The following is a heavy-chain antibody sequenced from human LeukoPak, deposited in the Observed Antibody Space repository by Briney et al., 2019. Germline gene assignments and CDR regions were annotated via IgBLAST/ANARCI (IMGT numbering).Heavy chain of an antibody. CDR3: ASRSIAYCSSTSCYKAHYYYYGMDV. CDR2: INHSGST. Sequence: SETLSFTGAVYGGTFSGYYWSWLGQPPGQGLEWFGEINHSGSTNYNPSLKSRVTISVDTSKNQFSLKLSSVNAADTAVYYCASRSIAYCSSTSCYKAHYYYYGMDVWGQGTTVTVSS. J-gene: IGHJ6*02. CDR1: GGTFSGYY. V-gene: IGHV4-34*08. D-gene: IGHD2-2*02.